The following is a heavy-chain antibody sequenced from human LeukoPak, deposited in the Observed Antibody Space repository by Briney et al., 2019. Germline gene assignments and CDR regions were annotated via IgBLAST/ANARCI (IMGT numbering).Heavy chain of an antibody. CDR3: ARADRNGYNWNFDY. D-gene: IGHD5-24*01. Sequence: GESLKISCKASGYIFTSFWIGWVRQMPGKGLEWMGIIYPADSDTRYSPSFQRQVTISADKSISTAYLQWSSLKASDTAIYYRARADRNGYNWNFDYWGQGTLVTVSS. J-gene: IGHJ4*02. CDR2: IYPADSDT. CDR1: GYIFTSFW. V-gene: IGHV5-51*01.